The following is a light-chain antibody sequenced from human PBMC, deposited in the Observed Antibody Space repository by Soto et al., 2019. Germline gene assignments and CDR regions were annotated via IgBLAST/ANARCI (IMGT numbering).Light chain of an antibody. CDR2: DVS. V-gene: IGLV2-14*01. CDR3: SSYTSSSTWV. CDR1: SSDVGGYNY. Sequence: QPVLTQPASVSGSHGQSITISCTGTSSDVGGYNYVSWYQQHPGKAPKLMIYDVSNRPSGVSNRFSGSKSGNTASLTISGLQAEDEADYYCSSYTSSSTWVFGGGTKLTVL. J-gene: IGLJ3*02.